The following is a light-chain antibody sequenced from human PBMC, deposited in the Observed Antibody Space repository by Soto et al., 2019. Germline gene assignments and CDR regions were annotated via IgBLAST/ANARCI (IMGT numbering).Light chain of an antibody. CDR2: EVT. CDR3: SSYAGSNILV. Sequence: QSVLTKPPSASGSPGKSVTISCTGTSSDVGGYNYVSWYQRNPGKAPQLMIYEVTKRPSGVPDRFSGSKSGNTASLTVSGLQAEDEADYYCSSYAGSNILVFGGGTKLTVL. CDR1: SSDVGGYNY. V-gene: IGLV2-8*01. J-gene: IGLJ3*02.